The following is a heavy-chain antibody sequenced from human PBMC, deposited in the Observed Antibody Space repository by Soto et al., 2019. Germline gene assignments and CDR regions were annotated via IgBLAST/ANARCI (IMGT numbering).Heavy chain of an antibody. CDR3: ARDRREYSGYGIHPDDAFDI. CDR2: ISSSSSYI. Sequence: EVQLVESGGGLVKPGGSLRLSCAASGFTFSSYSMNWVRQAPGKGLEWVSSISSSSSYIYYADSVKGRFTISRDNAKNSLYLQMNSLRAEDTAVYYCARDRREYSGYGIHPDDAFDIWGQGTMVTVSS. V-gene: IGHV3-21*01. D-gene: IGHD5-12*01. J-gene: IGHJ3*02. CDR1: GFTFSSYS.